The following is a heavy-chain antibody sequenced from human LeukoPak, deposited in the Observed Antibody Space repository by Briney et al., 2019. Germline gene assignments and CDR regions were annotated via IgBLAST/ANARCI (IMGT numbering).Heavy chain of an antibody. CDR3: ARVNRWTGASGYFDY. D-gene: IGHD3/OR15-3a*01. V-gene: IGHV1-2*02. CDR2: INPNSGGT. Sequence: GASVKVSCKASGYTFSGYAMHWVRQAPGQGLEWMGWINPNSGGTNYAQKLQGRVTMTTDTSTSTAYMELRSLRSDDTAVYYCARVNRWTGASGYFDYWGQGTLVTVSS. J-gene: IGHJ4*02. CDR1: GYTFSGYA.